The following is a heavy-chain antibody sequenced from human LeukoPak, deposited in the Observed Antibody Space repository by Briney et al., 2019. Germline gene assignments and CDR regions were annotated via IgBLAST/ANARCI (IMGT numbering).Heavy chain of an antibody. Sequence: SETLSLTCAVSGGSISSSNWWSWVRQPPGKGLEWIGEIYHSGSTNYNPSLKSRVTISVDKSKNQFSLKLSFVTAADTAVCYCARDGGVRGALDYWGQGTLVTVSS. V-gene: IGHV4-4*02. D-gene: IGHD3-10*01. CDR1: GGSISSSNW. CDR3: ARDGGVRGALDY. J-gene: IGHJ4*02. CDR2: IYHSGST.